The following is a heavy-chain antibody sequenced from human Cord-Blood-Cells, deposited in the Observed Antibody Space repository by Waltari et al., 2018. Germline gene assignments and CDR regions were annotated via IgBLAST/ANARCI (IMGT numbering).Heavy chain of an antibody. CDR3: ARGGIAAAGTDY. Sequence: QMQLQESGPGLVKPSETLSLTCAVSGYSISSGYYWVWFRQPPGKGLVWIERIYDSGSAYCIPSVKSRFTISVDTSKNQCSLKRSSVPAADTAVYDWARGGIAAAGTDYWGQGTLVTVSS. V-gene: IGHV4-38-2*01. CDR1: GYSISSGYY. J-gene: IGHJ4*02. D-gene: IGHD6-13*01. CDR2: IYDSGSA.